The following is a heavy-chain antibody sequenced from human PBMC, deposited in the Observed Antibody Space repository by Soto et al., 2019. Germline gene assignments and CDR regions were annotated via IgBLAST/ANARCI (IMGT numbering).Heavy chain of an antibody. CDR3: ARTDRDFYGLDV. CDR2: ISAAGDP. CDR1: GVTFRNYD. Sequence: EVQLVESGGGLVQPGGSLRLSCEASGVTFRNYDMHWVRQGTGKGLEWVSGISAAGDPDYADSVEGRFTISRENAHNSFFLQMSSLTVGDTAVYYCARTDRDFYGLDVWCQGTTVIVSS. V-gene: IGHV3-13*05. J-gene: IGHJ6*02.